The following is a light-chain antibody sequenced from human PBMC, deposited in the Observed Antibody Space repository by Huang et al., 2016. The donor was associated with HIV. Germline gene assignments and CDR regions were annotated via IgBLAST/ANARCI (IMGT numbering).Light chain of an antibody. CDR1: QRVSSY. CDR2: DAS. Sequence: EIVLTQSPASLSLSPGERATLSCRASQRVSSYLAWYQQKPVQAPRLLSYDASNRATGIPARFSGSGSGTDCTLTISSLEPEDFAVYYCQQRSNWPPYTLGQGTKLEI. CDR3: QQRSNWPPYT. J-gene: IGKJ2*01. V-gene: IGKV3-11*01.